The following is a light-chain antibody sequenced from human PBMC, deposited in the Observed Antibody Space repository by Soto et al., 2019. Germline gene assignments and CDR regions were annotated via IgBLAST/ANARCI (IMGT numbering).Light chain of an antibody. J-gene: IGKJ2*01. CDR1: QSISTY. CDR3: QQSYRTPYT. V-gene: IGKV1-39*01. CDR2: AAS. Sequence: DIQMTQSPSSLSASIGDRVTITCRASQSISTYLNWYQQKPGKVPKLLIHAASSLQRGVPSRFSGSGSGTGFTLTISSLQPEDFASYYCQQSYRTPYTFGQGTKLEI.